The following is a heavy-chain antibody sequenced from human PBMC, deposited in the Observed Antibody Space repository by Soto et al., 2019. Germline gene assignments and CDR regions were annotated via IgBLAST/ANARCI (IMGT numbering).Heavy chain of an antibody. V-gene: IGHV3-33*01. CDR3: ARGHSSSWPYYYYYGMDV. Sequence: QVQLVESGGGVVQPGRSLRLSCAASGFTFSSYGMHWVRQAPGKGLEWVAVIWYDGSNKYYADSVKGRFTISRDNSKNTLYLQMNSLRAEDTAVYYCARGHSSSWPYYYYYGMDVWGQGTKVTVSS. D-gene: IGHD6-13*01. CDR1: GFTFSSYG. J-gene: IGHJ6*02. CDR2: IWYDGSNK.